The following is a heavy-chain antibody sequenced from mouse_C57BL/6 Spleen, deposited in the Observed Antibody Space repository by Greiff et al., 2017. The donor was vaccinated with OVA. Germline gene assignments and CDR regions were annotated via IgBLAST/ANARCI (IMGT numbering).Heavy chain of an antibody. Sequence: QVQLKESGAELVRPGASVTLSCKASGYTFTDYEMHWVKQTPVHGLEWIGAIDPETGGTAYNQKFKGKAILTADKSSSTAYMELRSLTSEDSAVYYCTRGDITTVSHYWGQGTTLTVSS. V-gene: IGHV1-15*01. CDR3: TRGDITTVSHY. J-gene: IGHJ2*01. CDR2: IDPETGGT. D-gene: IGHD1-1*01. CDR1: GYTFTDYE.